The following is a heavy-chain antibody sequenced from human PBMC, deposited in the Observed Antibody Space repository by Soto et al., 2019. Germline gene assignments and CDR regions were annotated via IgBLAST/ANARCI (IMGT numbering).Heavy chain of an antibody. CDR3: ARRRGYCSSTSCYKDYYYYYGMDV. D-gene: IGHD2-2*02. Sequence: KPSETLSLTCAVYGGSFSGYYWSWIRQPPGKGLEWIGEINHSGSTNYNPSLKSRVTISVDTSKNQFSLKLSSVTAADTAVYYCARRRGYCSSTSCYKDYYYYYGMDVWGQGTTVTVSS. CDR2: INHSGST. V-gene: IGHV4-34*01. CDR1: GGSFSGYY. J-gene: IGHJ6*02.